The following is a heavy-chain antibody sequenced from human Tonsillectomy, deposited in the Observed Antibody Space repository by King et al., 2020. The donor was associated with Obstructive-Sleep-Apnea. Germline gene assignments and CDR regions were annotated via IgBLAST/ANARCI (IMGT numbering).Heavy chain of an antibody. J-gene: IGHJ6*02. D-gene: IGHD6-19*01. CDR2: ISYDGSNK. Sequence: QLVQSGGGVVQPGRSLRLSCAASGFTFSTYGMHWVRQAPGKGLEWVAVISYDGSNKYYADSVKGRFTISRDNSKNTLYLQMNSLKTEDTAVYYCAKDEGGWYLVDYYYGMDVWGQGTTVTVSS. CDR1: GFTFSTYG. V-gene: IGHV3-30*18. CDR3: AKDEGGWYLVDYYYGMDV.